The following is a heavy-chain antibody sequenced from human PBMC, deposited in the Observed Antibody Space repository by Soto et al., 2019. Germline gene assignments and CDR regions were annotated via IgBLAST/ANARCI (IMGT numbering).Heavy chain of an antibody. CDR2: ISSSSSYT. J-gene: IGHJ4*02. CDR1: GFTFSSYS. CDR3: ARAHDPSPGIAAAGTDY. Sequence: GGSLRLSCAASGFTFSSYSMNWVRQAPGKGLEWVSSISSSSSYTNYADSVKGRFTISRDNAKNSLYLQMNSLRAEDTAVYYCARAHDPSPGIAAAGTDYWGQGTLVTVSS. D-gene: IGHD6-13*01. V-gene: IGHV3-21*01.